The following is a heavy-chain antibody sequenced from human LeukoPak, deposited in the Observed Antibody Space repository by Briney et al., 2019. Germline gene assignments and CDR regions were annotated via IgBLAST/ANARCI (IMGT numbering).Heavy chain of an antibody. Sequence: SVKVSCKASGGTFSSYAISWVRQAPGQGLEWMGGIIPIFGTANYAQKFQGRVTITADESTSTAYMELSSLRSEDTAVYYCARAIKFWSGYSYYYYMDVWGKGTTVTVSS. J-gene: IGHJ6*03. CDR1: GGTFSSYA. V-gene: IGHV1-69*13. CDR3: ARAIKFWSGYSYYYYMDV. CDR2: IIPIFGTA. D-gene: IGHD3-3*01.